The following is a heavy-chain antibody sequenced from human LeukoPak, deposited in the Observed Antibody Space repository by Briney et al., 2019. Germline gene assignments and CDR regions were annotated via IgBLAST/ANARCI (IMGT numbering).Heavy chain of an antibody. D-gene: IGHD3-3*01. Sequence: PGRSLSPSPALSGFTLRSDWMHSVPQAPGKRLVWVSRIKIAVSSTNYADSVKGRFTLSRDNAKNTLYLQMNSLSCEDTAVYFCARRATGGGYYHSWGQGTLVTVSS. CDR1: GFTLRSDW. CDR3: ARRATGGGYYHS. V-gene: IGHV3-74*01. CDR2: IKIAVSST. J-gene: IGHJ4*02.